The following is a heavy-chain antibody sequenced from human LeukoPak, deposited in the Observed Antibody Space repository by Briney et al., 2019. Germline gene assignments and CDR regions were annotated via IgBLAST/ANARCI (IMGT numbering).Heavy chain of an antibody. V-gene: IGHV3-23*01. CDR1: GFTFSRYA. D-gene: IGHD5-18*01. CDR3: AKVAEDTSKSKYYFDY. Sequence: GGSLRLSCAASGFTFSRYAMSWVRQAPGKGLEWVSGISGSGGSTYYADSVKGRFTISRESSKNSLYLQMNSLRAEDTAVYYCAKVAEDTSKSKYYFDYWGQGTLVTFSS. J-gene: IGHJ4*02. CDR2: ISGSGGST.